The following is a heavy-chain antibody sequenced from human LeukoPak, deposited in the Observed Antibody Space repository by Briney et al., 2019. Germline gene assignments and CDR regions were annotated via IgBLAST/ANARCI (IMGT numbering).Heavy chain of an antibody. CDR2: IKQDGSEK. CDR3: ARDRLLYYYDSGPTGHFQH. J-gene: IGHJ1*01. D-gene: IGHD3-22*01. Sequence: PGGSLRLSCAASGFTFSSYWMSWVRQAPGKGLEWVANIKQDGSEKYYVDSVKGRFTISRDNAKNSLYLQMSSLRADDTAVYYCARDRLLYYYDSGPTGHFQHWGQGTLVTVPS. CDR1: GFTFSSYW. V-gene: IGHV3-7*01.